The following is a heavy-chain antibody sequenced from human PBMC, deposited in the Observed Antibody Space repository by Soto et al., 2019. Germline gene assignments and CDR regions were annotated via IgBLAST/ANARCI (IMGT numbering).Heavy chain of an antibody. CDR3: ARDPRFDP. CDR1: GFTFSSYS. Sequence: GGSLRLSCAASGFTFSSYSMNWVRQAPGKGLEWVSSIGSSSSYIYYADSVKGRFTISRDNAKNSLYLQMNSLRAEDTAVYYCARDPRFDPWGQGTLVTVSS. CDR2: IGSSSSYI. V-gene: IGHV3-21*01. J-gene: IGHJ5*02.